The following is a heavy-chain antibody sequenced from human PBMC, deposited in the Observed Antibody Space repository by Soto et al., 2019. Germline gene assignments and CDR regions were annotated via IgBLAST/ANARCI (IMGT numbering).Heavy chain of an antibody. J-gene: IGHJ3*02. CDR1: GGTFSSYA. CDR2: IIPIFGTA. V-gene: IGHV1-69*12. CDR3: ARVSGSYLWENAFDI. Sequence: QVQLVQSGAEVKKPGSSVKVSCKASGGTFSSYAISWVRQAPGQGLEWMGGIIPIFGTANYAQKFQGRVTIXXDXSMXTAYMELSSLRAEDTAVYYCARVSGSYLWENAFDIWGQGTMVTVSS. D-gene: IGHD1-26*01.